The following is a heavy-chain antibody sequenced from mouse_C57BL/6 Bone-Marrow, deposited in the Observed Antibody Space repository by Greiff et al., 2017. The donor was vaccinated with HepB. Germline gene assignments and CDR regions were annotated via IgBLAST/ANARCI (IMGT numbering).Heavy chain of an antibody. CDR2: ISDGGSYT. CDR3: ARGPTVVAWDAMDY. D-gene: IGHD1-1*01. J-gene: IGHJ4*01. Sequence: EVQVVESGGGLVKPGGSLKLSCAASGFTFSSYAMSWVRQTPEKRLEWVATISDGGSYTYYPDNVKGRFTISRDNAKNNLYLQMSHLTSEDTAMYYCARGPTVVAWDAMDYWGQGTSVTVSS. CDR1: GFTFSSYA. V-gene: IGHV5-4*01.